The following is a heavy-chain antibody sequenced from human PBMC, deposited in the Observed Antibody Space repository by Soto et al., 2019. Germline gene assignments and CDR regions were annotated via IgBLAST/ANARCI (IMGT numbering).Heavy chain of an antibody. CDR2: INHSGST. D-gene: IGHD2-2*01. V-gene: IGHV4-34*01. CDR1: GGSFSGYY. Sequence: KLRETLSLTCAVYGGSFSGYYWSWIRQPPGKGLEWIGDINHSGSTNYNPSLKSRVTISVDTSKKQFSLKLSSVTAADTAVYYCAKVPQSRDLDWFDPWGQGTLVTVSS. J-gene: IGHJ5*02. CDR3: AKVPQSRDLDWFDP.